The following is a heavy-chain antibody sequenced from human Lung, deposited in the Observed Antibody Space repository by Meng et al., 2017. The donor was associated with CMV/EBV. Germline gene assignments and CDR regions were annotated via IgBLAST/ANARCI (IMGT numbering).Heavy chain of an antibody. J-gene: IGHJ4*02. CDR1: GFAFRNFG. CDR2: IRPDGTDK. V-gene: IGHV3-30*02. CDR3: AKDLGTSSRSY. Sequence: LSLTCAASGFAFRNFGIHWVRQAPGKGLEWVAFIRPDGTDKYYGDSVTGRFTISRDDSKNTLFLQMNSLRPDDTAMYYCAKDLGTSSRSYWGQGTLVTVSS. D-gene: IGHD6-6*01.